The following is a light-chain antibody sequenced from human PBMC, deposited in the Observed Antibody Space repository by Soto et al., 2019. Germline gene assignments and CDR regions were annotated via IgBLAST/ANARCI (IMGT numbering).Light chain of an antibody. J-gene: IGLJ2*01. CDR2: GNN. CDR1: RSNIGAGYD. V-gene: IGLV1-40*01. CDR3: QSHDTSLSGHVV. Sequence: QAVVTQPPSVSGTPGQRVTISCTGSRSNIGAGYDVHWYQQLPGTAPKLLIYGNNNRPSGVPDRFSGSKSGTSASLAITGLQAEDEADYYCQSHDTSLSGHVVFGGGTKLTVL.